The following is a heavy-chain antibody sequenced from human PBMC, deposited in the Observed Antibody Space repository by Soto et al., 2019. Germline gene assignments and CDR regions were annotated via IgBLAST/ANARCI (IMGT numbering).Heavy chain of an antibody. D-gene: IGHD2-15*01. CDR3: ARGVPRYCSGGSCYVFYFDY. CDR2: INHSGST. V-gene: IGHV4-34*01. J-gene: IGHJ4*02. CDR1: GGSFSGYY. Sequence: QVQLQQWGAGLLKPSETLSLTCAVYGGSFSGYYWSWIRQPPGKGLEWIGEINHSGSTNYNPSLKSRVTISVDTSKNQFSLKLSSVTAADTAVYYCARGVPRYCSGGSCYVFYFDYWGQGTLVTVSS.